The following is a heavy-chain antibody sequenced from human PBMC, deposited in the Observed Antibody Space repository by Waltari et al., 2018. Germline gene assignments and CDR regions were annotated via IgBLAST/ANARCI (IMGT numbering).Heavy chain of an antibody. V-gene: IGHV3-74*01. D-gene: IGHD4-17*01. J-gene: IGHJ2*01. CDR1: GFTYGMYW. Sequence: EVQLVESGGGLVQPGGSLRLSCAASGFTYGMYWMYWVRQAPGKGLVWGSLSNSDGSRTSYADSVKGRFTISKDNAKNTVYLQMNSLRAEDTVIYYCARGARRTTVTTGWWYFDLWGRGTLVAVAS. CDR2: SNSDGSRT. CDR3: ARGARRTTVTTGWWYFDL.